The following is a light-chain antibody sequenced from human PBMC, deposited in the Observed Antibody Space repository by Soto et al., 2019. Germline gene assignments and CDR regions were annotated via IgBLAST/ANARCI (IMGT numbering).Light chain of an antibody. J-gene: IGLJ1*01. Sequence: QSVLTQPPSASGSPGQSVTISCTGSSIDVGGFDWVSWYQQHPGKVPKLMIYGVTKRPSGVPDRFSGSKSGNTASLTVSGLQAEDEADYYCCSYAGTRAVFGTGTKVTV. CDR3: CSYAGTRAV. CDR2: GVT. CDR1: SIDVGGFDW. V-gene: IGLV2-8*01.